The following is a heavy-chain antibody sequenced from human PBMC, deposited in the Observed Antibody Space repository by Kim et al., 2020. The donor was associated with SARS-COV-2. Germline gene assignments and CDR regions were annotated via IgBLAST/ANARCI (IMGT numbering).Heavy chain of an antibody. Sequence: GGSLRLSCAASGFTFSGSAMHWVRQASGKGLEWVGRIRSKANSYATAYAASVKGRFTISRDDSKNTAYLQMNSLKTEDTAVYYCTRSADYGVYFDLWAVAPWSLSPQ. J-gene: IGHJ2*01. V-gene: IGHV3-73*01. CDR3: TRSADYGVYFDL. CDR2: IRSKANSYAT. D-gene: IGHD4-17*01. CDR1: GFTFSGSA.